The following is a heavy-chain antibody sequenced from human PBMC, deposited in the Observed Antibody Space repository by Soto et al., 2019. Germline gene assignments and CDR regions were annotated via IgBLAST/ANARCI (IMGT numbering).Heavy chain of an antibody. CDR1: GFTLSAYW. V-gene: IGHV3-7*05. CDR2: INRDGSKK. J-gene: IGHJ3*02. Sequence: EVQLEESGGDLVQPGGSLRLSCAASGFTLSAYWMTWVRQAPGKGLEWVANINRDGSKKSYLDSVRGRFTISRDNVGNSLYLQMDSLRADDTALYYCARDVSPVSSSLYIDAFDIWGQGTMVTVSS. CDR3: ARDVSPVSSSLYIDAFDI. D-gene: IGHD6-13*01.